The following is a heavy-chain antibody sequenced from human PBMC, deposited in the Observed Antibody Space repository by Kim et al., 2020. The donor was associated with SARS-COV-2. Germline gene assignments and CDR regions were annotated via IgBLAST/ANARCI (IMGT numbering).Heavy chain of an antibody. CDR3: ARVNIVATITRYYYYYGMDV. Sequence: SVKVSCKASGGTFSSYAISWVRQAPGQGLEWMGGIIPIFGTANYAQKFQGRVTITADESTSTAYMELSSLRSEDTAVYYCARVNIVATITRYYYYYGMDVWGQGTTVTVSS. CDR1: GGTFSSYA. D-gene: IGHD5-12*01. V-gene: IGHV1-69*13. J-gene: IGHJ6*02. CDR2: IIPIFGTA.